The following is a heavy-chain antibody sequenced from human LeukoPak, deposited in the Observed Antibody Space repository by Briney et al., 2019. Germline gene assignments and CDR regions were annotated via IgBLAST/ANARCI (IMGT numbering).Heavy chain of an antibody. Sequence: PSETLSLTCTVSGGSISSYYWSWIRQPPGKGLEWIGYIYYSGSTNYNPSLKSRVTISVDTSKNQFSLELSSVSAADTAVYYCARVPKLAYFDYWGQGTLVTVSS. D-gene: IGHD1-1*01. CDR3: ARVPKLAYFDY. V-gene: IGHV4-59*01. J-gene: IGHJ4*02. CDR1: GGSISSYY. CDR2: IYYSGST.